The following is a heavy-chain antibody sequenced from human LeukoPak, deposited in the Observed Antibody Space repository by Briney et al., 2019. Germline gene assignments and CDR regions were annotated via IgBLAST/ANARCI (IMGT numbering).Heavy chain of an antibody. CDR3: ARGTRQQLAN. CDR1: GGSISSSSYY. CDR2: IYYSGST. J-gene: IGHJ4*02. D-gene: IGHD6-13*01. V-gene: IGHV4-39*07. Sequence: KASETLSLTCTVSGGSISSSSYYWGWIRQPPGKGLEWIGSIYYSGSTYYNPSLKSRVTISVDRSKNQFSLKLSSVTAADTAVYYCARGTRQQLANWGQGTLVTVSS.